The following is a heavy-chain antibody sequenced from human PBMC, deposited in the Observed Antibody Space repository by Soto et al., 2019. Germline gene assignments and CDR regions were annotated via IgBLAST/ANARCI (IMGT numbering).Heavy chain of an antibody. J-gene: IGHJ5*02. CDR3: ARRERAAGTDWWFDP. Sequence: QLQLQESGPGLVKPSETLSLTCTVSGGSISSSSFHWGWIRQPPGKGLEWIGSIYYSGSTYYSPSLQSRVTLSVDTSKTQFSLTLGSVTAADTAVHYCARRERAAGTDWWFDPWGQGTLVTVSS. CDR1: GGSISSSSFH. CDR2: IYYSGST. D-gene: IGHD6-13*01. V-gene: IGHV4-39*01.